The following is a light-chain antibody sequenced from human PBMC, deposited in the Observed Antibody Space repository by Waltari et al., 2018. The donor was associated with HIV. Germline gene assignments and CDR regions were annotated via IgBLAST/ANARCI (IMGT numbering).Light chain of an antibody. CDR1: KYIDKY. J-gene: IGKJ2*01. CDR3: QQSYSTLLYT. Sequence: DIQMTQFPSSLSASAGGRLVITCRATKYIDKYVNSYKLKLCTAPKLLIFAASYLQSGASSRFIGSGFGTDFTLAISDLHSEDAGTYFCQQSYSTLLYTFGQGTKLEI. CDR2: AAS. V-gene: IGKV1-39*01.